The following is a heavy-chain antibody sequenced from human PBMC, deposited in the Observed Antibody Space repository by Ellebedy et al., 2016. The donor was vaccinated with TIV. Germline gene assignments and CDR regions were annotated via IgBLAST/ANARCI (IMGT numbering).Heavy chain of an antibody. Sequence: GESLKISCVASGFTFSSYGIHWVRQAPGQGLDWVAVISYDGTNKYYADSVKGRFTISRDNSKNTLYLQMNSLRAEDTAVYYCARPFLMVYAPFDCWGQGTLVTVSS. CDR3: ARPFLMVYAPFDC. CDR1: GFTFSSYG. V-gene: IGHV3-30*19. CDR2: ISYDGTNK. J-gene: IGHJ4*02. D-gene: IGHD2-8*01.